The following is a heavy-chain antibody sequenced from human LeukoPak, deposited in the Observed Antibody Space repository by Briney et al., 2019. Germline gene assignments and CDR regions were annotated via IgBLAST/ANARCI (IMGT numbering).Heavy chain of an antibody. D-gene: IGHD3-22*01. CDR2: IYYNGNT. V-gene: IGHV4-59*01. CDR3: VRGNYDNRGYSNAFDI. CDR1: GASISSSS. Sequence: SGTLSLTCTVSGASISSSSWSWIRQPPGKRLEWIGYIYYNGNTNSNPSPKSRVTISADTSKNRFSLKLSSVTAADTAIYYCVRGNYDNRGYSNAFDIWGQGTMVTVSS. J-gene: IGHJ3*02.